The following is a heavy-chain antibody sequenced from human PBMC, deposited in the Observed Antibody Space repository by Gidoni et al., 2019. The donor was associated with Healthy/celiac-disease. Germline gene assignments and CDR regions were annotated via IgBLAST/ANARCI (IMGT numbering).Heavy chain of an antibody. D-gene: IGHD1-7*01. CDR3: AKGGPGNWNSYYYYYMDV. CDR1: GFTFDDYA. CDR2: ISWNSGSI. J-gene: IGHJ6*03. Sequence: EVQLVESGGGLVQPGRSLRLSCAASGFTFDDYAMHWVRQAPGKGLEWVSGISWNSGSIGYADSVKGRFTISRDNAKNSLYLQMNSLRAEDTALYYCAKGGPGNWNSYYYYYMDVWGKGTTVTVSS. V-gene: IGHV3-9*01.